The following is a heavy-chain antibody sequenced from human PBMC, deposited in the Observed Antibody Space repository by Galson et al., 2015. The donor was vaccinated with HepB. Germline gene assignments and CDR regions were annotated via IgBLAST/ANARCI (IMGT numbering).Heavy chain of an antibody. J-gene: IGHJ4*02. V-gene: IGHV3-23*01. Sequence: LRLSCAASIFTFSNYAMSWVRQAPGKGLEWVSTISGSGGTTSYADSVKGRFTISRDNSKNTLYLQMNSLRAEDTAIYYCARELQSFDYWGQGTLVTVSS. CDR1: IFTFSNYA. D-gene: IGHD5-24*01. CDR2: ISGSGGTT. CDR3: ARELQSFDY.